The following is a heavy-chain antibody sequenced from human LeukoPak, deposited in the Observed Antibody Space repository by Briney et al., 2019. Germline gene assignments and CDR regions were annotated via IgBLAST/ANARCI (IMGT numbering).Heavy chain of an antibody. J-gene: IGHJ3*02. D-gene: IGHD6-19*01. CDR2: IYYSGST. CDR3: ARHADHTYSSGWYSAFDI. CDR1: SGSISSYY. V-gene: IGHV4-59*08. Sequence: PSETLSLTCTVSSGSISSYYWSWIRQPPGKGLEWIGYIYYSGSTNYNPSLKSRVTISVDTSKNQFSLKLSSVTAADTAVYYCARHADHTYSSGWYSAFDIWGQGTMVTVSS.